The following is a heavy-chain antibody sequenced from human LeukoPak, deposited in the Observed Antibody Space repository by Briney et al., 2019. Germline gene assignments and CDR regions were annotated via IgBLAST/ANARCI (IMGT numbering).Heavy chain of an antibody. J-gene: IGHJ5*02. CDR1: GGSISSYY. V-gene: IGHV4-59*01. Sequence: SETLSLTRTVSGGSISSYYWSWIRQPPGKGLEWIGYIYYSGTTNYNPPLKSRVTISVDTSKNQFSLKLSSVTAADTAVYYCARFRKNWFDPWGQGTLVTVSS. CDR2: IYYSGTT. CDR3: ARFRKNWFDP.